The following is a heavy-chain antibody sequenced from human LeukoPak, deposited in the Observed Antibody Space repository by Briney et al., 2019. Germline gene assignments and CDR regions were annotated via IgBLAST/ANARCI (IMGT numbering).Heavy chain of an antibody. CDR2: INHSGST. J-gene: IGHJ3*02. CDR1: GGSFSGYY. Sequence: SETLSLTCAVYGGSFSGYYWSWIRQPPGKGMVWIGEINHSGSTNYNPSLRSRVTISVDTSKNQFSLKLSSVTAADTAVYYCARGRDSSGSSYDAFDIWGQGTMVTVSS. V-gene: IGHV4-34*01. CDR3: ARGRDSSGSSYDAFDI. D-gene: IGHD3-22*01.